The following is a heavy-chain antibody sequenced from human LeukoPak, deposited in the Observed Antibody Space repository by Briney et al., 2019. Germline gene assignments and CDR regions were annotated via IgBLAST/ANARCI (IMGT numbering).Heavy chain of an antibody. CDR3: ASAYGV. Sequence: PSETPSLTCTVSGGSISSGSYYWSWIRQPAGKGLEWIGRIYTSGSTNYNPSLKSRVTISVDTSKNQFSLKLSSVTAADTAVYYCASAYGVWGQGTLVTVSS. V-gene: IGHV4-61*02. CDR2: IYTSGST. D-gene: IGHD3-10*01. J-gene: IGHJ4*02. CDR1: GGSISSGSYY.